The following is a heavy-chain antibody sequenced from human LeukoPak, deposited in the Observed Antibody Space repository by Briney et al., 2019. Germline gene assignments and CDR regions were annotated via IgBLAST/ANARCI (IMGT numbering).Heavy chain of an antibody. CDR1: GFTFSSYG. CDR3: ARDDGSGSYIDY. V-gene: IGHV3-33*01. J-gene: IGHJ4*02. CDR2: IWYDGSNK. D-gene: IGHD1-26*01. Sequence: GGSLRLSCAASGFTFSSYGMHWVRQAPGKGLEWVAVIWYDGSNKYYADSVKGRFTISRDNSKNTLYLQMNSLRAEDTAVYYCARDDGSGSYIDYWGQGALVTVSS.